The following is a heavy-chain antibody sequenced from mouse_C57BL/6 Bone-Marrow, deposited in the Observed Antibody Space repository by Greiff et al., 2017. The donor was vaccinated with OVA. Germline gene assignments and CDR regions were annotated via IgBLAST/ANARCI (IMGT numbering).Heavy chain of an antibody. V-gene: IGHV1-64*01. D-gene: IGHD1-1*01. J-gene: IGHJ2*01. CDR3: ARFLYGSSLDY. Sequence: VQLQQPGAELVKPGASVKLSCKASGYTFTSYWMHWVKQRPGQGLEWIGMIHPNSGSTNYNEKFKSKATLTVDKSSSTAYMQLSSLTSEDSAVYYCARFLYGSSLDYWGQGTTLTVSS. CDR1: GYTFTSYW. CDR2: IHPNSGST.